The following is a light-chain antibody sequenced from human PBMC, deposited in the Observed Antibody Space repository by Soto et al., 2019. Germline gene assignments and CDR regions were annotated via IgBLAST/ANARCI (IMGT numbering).Light chain of an antibody. CDR1: QGISSY. V-gene: IGKV1-8*01. CDR3: QQYYSYPSS. Sequence: AIRMTQSPSSFSASTGDRVTITCRASQGISSYLAWYQQKPGKAPKLLIYAASTLQSGVPSSFSGSGSGTDFTLTISCLQSEDFATYYCQQYYSYPSSFGGGTKVEIK. CDR2: AAS. J-gene: IGKJ4*01.